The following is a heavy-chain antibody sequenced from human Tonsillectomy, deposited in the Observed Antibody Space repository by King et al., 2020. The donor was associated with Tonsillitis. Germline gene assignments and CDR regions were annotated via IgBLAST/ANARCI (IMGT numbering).Heavy chain of an antibody. V-gene: IGHV3-73*01. J-gene: IGHJ4*02. CDR2: IRSKANSYAP. Sequence: VQLVESGGGLVQPGGSLKLSCAASGFTFSGSAMHWVRQASGKGLEWVGRIRSKANSYAPAYAASGKGRVTISRDDSKNRAYLQMNSIKTEDTAVYYCTRVTPGADYLGQGTLVTVSS. CDR3: TRVTPGADY. D-gene: IGHD2-21*02. CDR1: GFTFSGSA.